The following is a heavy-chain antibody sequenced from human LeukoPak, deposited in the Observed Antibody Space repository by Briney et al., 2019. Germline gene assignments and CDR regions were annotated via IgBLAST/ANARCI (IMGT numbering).Heavy chain of an antibody. V-gene: IGHV3-33*08. CDR3: ARDGLGYSYGMDY. D-gene: IGHD5-18*01. J-gene: IGHJ4*02. Sequence: GGSLRLSCAASGFTFSSYGMHWVRQAPGKGLEWVAVIWYDGGNKYYADSVKGRFTISRDNSKNTLYLQMNSLRAEDTAVYYCARDGLGYSYGMDYWGQGTLVTVSS. CDR2: IWYDGGNK. CDR1: GFTFSSYG.